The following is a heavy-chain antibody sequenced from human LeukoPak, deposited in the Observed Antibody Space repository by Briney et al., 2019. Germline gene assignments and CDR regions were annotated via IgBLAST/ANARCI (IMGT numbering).Heavy chain of an antibody. V-gene: IGHV1-18*01. CDR1: GYTFTSYG. CDR2: ISAYNGNT. D-gene: IGHD1-1*01. CDR3: ARVASAWNRRATVDY. Sequence: ASVKVSGKASGYTFTSYGISWVRQAPGQGLEWMGWISAYNGNTNYARKLQGRVTMTTDTSTSTAYMELRSLRSDDTAVYYCARVASAWNRRATVDYWGQGTLVTVSS. J-gene: IGHJ4*02.